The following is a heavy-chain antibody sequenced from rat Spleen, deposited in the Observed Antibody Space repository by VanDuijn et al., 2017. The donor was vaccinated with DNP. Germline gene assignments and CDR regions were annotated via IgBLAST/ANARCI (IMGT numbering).Heavy chain of an antibody. CDR3: ARLGELHLRYALDA. CDR1: GYSITRSYR. J-gene: IGHJ4*01. D-gene: IGHD1-8*01. V-gene: IGHV3-3*01. Sequence: EVQLQESGPGLVEPSQSLSLTCSVTGYSITRSYRWNWIRKFPGNKLEWMGYINSADSTYYNPSLKSRISITSDTSKNQFFLKVNSVTTEDTATYYCARLGELHLRYALDAWGQGTSVTVSS. CDR2: INSADST.